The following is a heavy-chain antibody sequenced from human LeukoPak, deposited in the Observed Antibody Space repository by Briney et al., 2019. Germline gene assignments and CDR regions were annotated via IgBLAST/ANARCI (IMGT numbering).Heavy chain of an antibody. J-gene: IGHJ4*02. Sequence: GGSLSLSCAASGFPFNSYAMHWVRPAPGKGLEYVSAISSNGGSTYYANSVKGRFTISRDNSKNTLYLQMGSLRAEDMAVYYCAREYCSGGSCYYYFDYWGQGTLVTVSS. V-gene: IGHV3-64*01. CDR3: AREYCSGGSCYYYFDY. CDR2: ISSNGGST. CDR1: GFPFNSYA. D-gene: IGHD2-15*01.